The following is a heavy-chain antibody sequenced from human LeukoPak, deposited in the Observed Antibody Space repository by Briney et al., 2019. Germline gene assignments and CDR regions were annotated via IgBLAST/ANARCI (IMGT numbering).Heavy chain of an antibody. J-gene: IGHJ3*02. D-gene: IGHD3-10*01. CDR2: IYSGGST. CDR1: GFTVSSNY. V-gene: IGHV3-53*01. CDR3: ARVGSWGGDDAFDI. Sequence: GGSLRLSCAASGFTVSSNYMSWVRQAPGKGLEWVSVIYSGGSTYYADSVKGRFTISRDNSKNTLYLQMNSLGAEDTAVYYCARVGSWGGDDAFDIWGQGTMVTVSS.